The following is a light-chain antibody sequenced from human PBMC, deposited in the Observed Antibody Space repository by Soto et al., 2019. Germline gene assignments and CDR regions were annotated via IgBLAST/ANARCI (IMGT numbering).Light chain of an antibody. Sequence: QSVLTQPASVSGSPGQSITISCTGTSSDVGGYKYVSWYQQHPGKAPKLMIYDVSNRPSEVSNRFSGSKSGNTASLTISGLQAEDEADYYCSSYTSSSTFVFGTGTRSPS. CDR1: SSDVGGYKY. CDR3: SSYTSSSTFV. J-gene: IGLJ1*01. V-gene: IGLV2-14*01. CDR2: DVS.